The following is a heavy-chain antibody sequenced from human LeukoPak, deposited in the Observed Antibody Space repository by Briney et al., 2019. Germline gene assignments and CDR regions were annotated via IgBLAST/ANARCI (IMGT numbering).Heavy chain of an antibody. CDR1: GFTFSSYA. D-gene: IGHD2-2*01. V-gene: IGHV3-23*01. J-gene: IGHJ4*02. CDR2: ISGTGGTT. Sequence: PGGSLRLSCAASGFTFSSYAMSWVRQAPGKGLEWVSVISGTGGTTYYADSVKGRFTISRDNSKNTLYLQMNSLRAEDTAVYYCAKGGRSTSQQFDYWGQGTLVTVSS. CDR3: AKGGRSTSQQFDY.